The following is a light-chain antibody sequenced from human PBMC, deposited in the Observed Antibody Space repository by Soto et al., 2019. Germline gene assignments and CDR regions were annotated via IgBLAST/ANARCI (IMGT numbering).Light chain of an antibody. V-gene: IGKV3-20*01. Sequence: EIVLTQSPGTLSLSPGERATLSCRASQRVRSNYLAWYQQKPGQTPRLVMYGTSNRATGIPDRFSGSGSGTGFILTISRVEPEDFAVYFCQQYGGSPPVFTFGPGTKVEIK. CDR1: QRVRSNY. J-gene: IGKJ3*01. CDR3: QQYGGSPPVFT. CDR2: GTS.